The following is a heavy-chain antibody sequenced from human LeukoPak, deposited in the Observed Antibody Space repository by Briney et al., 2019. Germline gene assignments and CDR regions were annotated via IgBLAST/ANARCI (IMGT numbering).Heavy chain of an antibody. V-gene: IGHV3-66*02. Sequence: PGGSLRLSCAASGFTVSSNYMSWVRQAPGKGLEWVSVIYSGGSTYYADSVKGRFTLSRDSSKNTLYLQMDSLRPEDTAVYYCTREWGAAADYWGQGTLVTVSS. D-gene: IGHD6-13*01. CDR1: GFTVSSNY. CDR3: TREWGAAADY. CDR2: IYSGGST. J-gene: IGHJ4*02.